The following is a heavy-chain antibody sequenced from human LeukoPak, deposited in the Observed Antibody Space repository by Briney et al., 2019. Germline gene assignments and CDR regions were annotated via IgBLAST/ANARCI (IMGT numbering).Heavy chain of an antibody. CDR1: GYPISSGYY. Sequence: PSETLSLTCSVSGYPISSGYYWGWIRQPPGKGLEWIGSINHSGYTYYNPSLKSRVAISVDASKNQFSLNLTSVTAADTAVYYCARQGSSFDYWGQGTLVTVSS. D-gene: IGHD3-16*02. J-gene: IGHJ4*02. CDR3: ARQGSSFDY. CDR2: INHSGYT. V-gene: IGHV4-38-2*01.